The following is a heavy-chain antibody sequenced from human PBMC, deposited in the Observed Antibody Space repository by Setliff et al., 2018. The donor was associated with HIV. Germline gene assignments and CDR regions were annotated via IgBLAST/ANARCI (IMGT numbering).Heavy chain of an antibody. D-gene: IGHD3-16*01. Sequence: PSETLSLTCTVSGGSISNYYWSWIRQPPGKGLEWIGYIYPIGSPDFPSGNTVYNPSFRSRVTLSLDTSKNQFSLKLTSVTAADAAVYYCARDTARLKEGTEYWGQGTLVTVSS. J-gene: IGHJ4*02. CDR3: ARDTARLKEGTEY. CDR1: GGSISNYY. CDR2: IYPIGSPDFPSGNT. V-gene: IGHV4-4*08.